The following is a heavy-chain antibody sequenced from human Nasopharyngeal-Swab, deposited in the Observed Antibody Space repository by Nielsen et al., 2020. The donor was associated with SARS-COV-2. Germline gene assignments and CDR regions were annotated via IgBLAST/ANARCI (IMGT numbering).Heavy chain of an antibody. CDR2: IYPGDSDT. D-gene: IGHD4-23*01. Sequence: GESLKISCKGSGYSFTSYWTGWVRQMPGKGLEWMGIIYPGDSDTRYSPSFQGQVTISADKSISTAYLQWSSLKASDTAMYYCARQTIYGGNSHDAFDIWGQGTMVTVSS. V-gene: IGHV5-51*01. CDR3: ARQTIYGGNSHDAFDI. J-gene: IGHJ3*02. CDR1: GYSFTSYW.